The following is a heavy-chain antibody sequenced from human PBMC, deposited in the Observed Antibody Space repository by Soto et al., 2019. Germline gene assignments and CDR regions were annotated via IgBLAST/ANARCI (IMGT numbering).Heavy chain of an antibody. J-gene: IGHJ4*01. CDR2: ISWHSAAL. D-gene: IGHD4-17*01. CDR1: GFPFDDYA. Sequence: GGSLRLSXAAFGFPFDDYAMHWVRQPPGKGLEWVSSISWHSAALAYADSVKGRFTISRDNAKNSLYLQMNSLRAEDTALYYCAKNIGPTVTTRDDYFDYWGQGILVTVSS. CDR3: AKNIGPTVTTRDDYFDY. V-gene: IGHV3-9*01.